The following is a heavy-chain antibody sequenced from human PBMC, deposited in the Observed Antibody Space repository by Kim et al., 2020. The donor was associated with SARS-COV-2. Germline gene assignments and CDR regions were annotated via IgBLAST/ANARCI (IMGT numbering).Heavy chain of an antibody. CDR3: ARGGLPAARYYYYYGMDV. CDR1: GFTFSSYA. D-gene: IGHD2-2*01. V-gene: IGHV3-64*01. J-gene: IGHJ6*02. CDR2: ISSNGGST. Sequence: GGSLRLSCAASGFTFSSYAMHWIRHAPGKGLEYVSAISSNGGSTYYANSVKGRFTISRDNSKNTLYLQMGSLRAEDMAVYYCARGGLPAARYYYYYGMDVWGQGTTVTVSS.